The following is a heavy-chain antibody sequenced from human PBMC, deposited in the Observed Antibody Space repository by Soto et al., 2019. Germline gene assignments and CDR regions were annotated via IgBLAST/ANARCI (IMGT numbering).Heavy chain of an antibody. D-gene: IGHD6-19*01. CDR1: GXTFSDYD. CDR3: ARSNQWLDDAFDI. V-gene: IGHV3-11*01. J-gene: IGHJ3*02. Sequence: GSLRLSCAASGXTFSDYDMSWIRQAPGKGLEWVSYISNSGSTIYYADSVKGRFTISRDNAKNSLYLQMNSLRAEDTAVYYCARSNQWLDDAFDIWGQGTMGTVS. CDR2: ISNSGSTI.